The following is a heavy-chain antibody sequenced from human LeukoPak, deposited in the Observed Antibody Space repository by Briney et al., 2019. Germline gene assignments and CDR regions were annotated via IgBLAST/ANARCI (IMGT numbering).Heavy chain of an antibody. CDR2: ISGSGGST. J-gene: IGHJ6*02. Sequence: PGGSLRLSCAASGFTFSSYAMSWVRQAPGKGLEWVSAISGSGGSTYYADSVKGRFTISRHNSKNTLYLQMNSLRAEDTAVYYCARDSPYAQDGMDVWGQGTTVTVSS. V-gene: IGHV3-23*01. CDR1: GFTFSSYA. CDR3: ARDSPYAQDGMDV. D-gene: IGHD4-17*01.